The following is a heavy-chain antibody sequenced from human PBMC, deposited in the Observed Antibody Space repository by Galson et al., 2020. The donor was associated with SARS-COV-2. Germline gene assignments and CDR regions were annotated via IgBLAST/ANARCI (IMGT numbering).Heavy chain of an antibody. Sequence: GGSLRLSCAASGFTFSSYGMHWVRQAPGKGLEWVAVISYDGSNKYYADSVKGRFTISRDNSKNTLYLQMNSLRAEDTAVYYCAKDSLHMTTVTTVDYWGQGTLVTVSS. CDR3: AKDSLHMTTVTTVDY. V-gene: IGHV3-30*18. CDR1: GFTFSSYG. J-gene: IGHJ4*02. CDR2: ISYDGSNK. D-gene: IGHD4-17*01.